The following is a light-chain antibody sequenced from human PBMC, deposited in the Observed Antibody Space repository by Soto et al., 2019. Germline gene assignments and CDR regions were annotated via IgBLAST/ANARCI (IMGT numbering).Light chain of an antibody. J-gene: IGLJ2*01. CDR3: QTWGTGFQF. V-gene: IGLV4-69*01. Sequence: QPVLTQSPSASASLGASVKLTCTLSSGHSSYAIAWHQKQPGKGPRYLMDLNNDGSHTKGDGIPYRFSGSSSGADRYLIISSLQSEDEAEYYCQTWGTGFQFFGGGTKLTVL. CDR2: LNNDGSH. CDR1: SGHSSYA.